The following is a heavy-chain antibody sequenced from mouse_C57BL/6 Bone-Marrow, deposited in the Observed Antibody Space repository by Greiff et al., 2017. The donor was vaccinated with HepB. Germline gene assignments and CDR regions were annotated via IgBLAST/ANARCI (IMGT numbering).Heavy chain of an antibody. D-gene: IGHD2-4*01. V-gene: IGHV1-4*01. CDR2: INPSSGYT. J-gene: IGHJ4*01. Sequence: QVQLQQSGAELARPGASVKMSCKASGYTFTSYTIHWVKQRPGQGLEWIGYINPSSGYTKYNQKFKDKATLTADKSSSTAYMQLSSLTSEDSAVYYCAGFYYDYDDAMDYWGQGTSVTVSS. CDR1: GYTFTSYT. CDR3: AGFYYDYDDAMDY.